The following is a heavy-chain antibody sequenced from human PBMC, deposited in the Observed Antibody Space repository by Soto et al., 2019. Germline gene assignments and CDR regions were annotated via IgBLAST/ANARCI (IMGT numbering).Heavy chain of an antibody. CDR3: AKGLNNYYYYGMDV. CDR2: ISGSGGST. J-gene: IGHJ6*02. V-gene: IGHV3-23*01. CDR1: GFTFSSYA. Sequence: PGGSLRLSCVASGFTFSSYAMSWVRQAPGKGLEWVSAISGSGGSTYYADSVKGRFTISRDNSKNTLYLQMNSLRAEDTAVYYCAKGLNNYYYYGMDVWGQGTTVTVSS. D-gene: IGHD5-12*01.